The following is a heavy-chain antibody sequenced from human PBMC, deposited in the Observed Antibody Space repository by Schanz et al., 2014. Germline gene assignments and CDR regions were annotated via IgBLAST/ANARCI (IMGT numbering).Heavy chain of an antibody. CDR1: GFTFTNYA. V-gene: IGHV3-23*04. Sequence: VQLVESGGGVVQPGRSLRLSCAASGFTFTNYAMTWVRQAPGKGLEWVSGMSGSGSTADYADSVKGRFTISRDNSKNTLYLQMNSLRVEDTAVFYCVKIGYTHWSLDDWGQGVRVIVAS. CDR2: MSGSGSTA. CDR3: VKIGYTHWSLDD. J-gene: IGHJ4*02. D-gene: IGHD6-13*01.